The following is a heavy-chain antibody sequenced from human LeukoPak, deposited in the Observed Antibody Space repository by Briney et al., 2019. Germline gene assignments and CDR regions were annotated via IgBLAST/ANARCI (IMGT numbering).Heavy chain of an antibody. CDR1: GGSLSGYY. Sequence: TSETLSLTCAVYGGSLSGYYWGWIRQPPGKGLEWIGEINHSGSTNFNPSLKSRVTISVATSKNQFSLELSSVTAADTAVYYCARDHVGVPAAIRVDYMDVWGKGTTVTVSS. D-gene: IGHD2-2*01. CDR3: ARDHVGVPAAIRVDYMDV. J-gene: IGHJ6*03. CDR2: INHSGST. V-gene: IGHV4-34*01.